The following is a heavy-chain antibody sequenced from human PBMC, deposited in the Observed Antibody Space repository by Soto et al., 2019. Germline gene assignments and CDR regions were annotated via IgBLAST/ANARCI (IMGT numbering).Heavy chain of an antibody. Sequence: VSCKASGYTFTSYAMHWVRQAPGQRLEWMGWINAGNGNTKYSQKFQGRVTITRDTSASTAYMELSSLRSEDTAVYYCARAGVGATPNDYWGQGTLVTVSS. CDR1: GYTFTSYA. D-gene: IGHD1-26*01. CDR3: ARAGVGATPNDY. J-gene: IGHJ4*02. CDR2: INAGNGNT. V-gene: IGHV1-3*01.